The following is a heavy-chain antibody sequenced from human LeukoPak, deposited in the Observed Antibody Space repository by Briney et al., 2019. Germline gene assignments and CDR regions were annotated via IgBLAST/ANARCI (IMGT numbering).Heavy chain of an antibody. CDR3: ARDGYYGSGSYCDY. V-gene: IGHV3-74*01. D-gene: IGHD3-10*01. Sequence: GSLRPFFATPGINLGYYLNDLVPPTSGEGVVVVSRINSGGSGTSYADSVEGRFTISRDNAKNTLYLQMNSLRAEDTAVYYCARDGYYGSGSYCDYWGQGTLVTVSS. CDR2: INSGGSGT. J-gene: IGHJ4*02. CDR1: GINLGYYL.